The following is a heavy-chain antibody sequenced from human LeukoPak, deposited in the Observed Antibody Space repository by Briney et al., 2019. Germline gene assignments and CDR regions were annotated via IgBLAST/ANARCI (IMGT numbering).Heavy chain of an antibody. D-gene: IGHD5-24*01. V-gene: IGHV1-18*01. J-gene: IGHJ6*02. CDR1: GYTFNSYG. CDR3: AWSRDGYNFSPFLDV. Sequence: ASVKVSCKASGYTFNSYGISWVRQAPGQGREWMGWISAYNGNTNYAQKLQGRVTMTTDTSTSTAYMELRSLRSDDTAVYYCAWSRDGYNFSPFLDVWGQGTTVTVSS. CDR2: ISAYNGNT.